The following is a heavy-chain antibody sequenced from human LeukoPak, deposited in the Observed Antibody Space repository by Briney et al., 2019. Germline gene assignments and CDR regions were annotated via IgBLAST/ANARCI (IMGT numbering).Heavy chain of an antibody. J-gene: IGHJ4*02. CDR2: ISAYNGNT. CDR3: ARTKGITIFGVVIRSPSFDY. D-gene: IGHD3-3*01. Sequence: ASVKVSCKASGYTFTSYGISWVRQAPGQGLEWMGWISAYNGNTNYAQKLQGRVTMTTDTSTSTAYMELRSLRSDDTAVYYCARTKGITIFGVVIRSPSFDYWGQGTLVTVSS. CDR1: GYTFTSYG. V-gene: IGHV1-18*01.